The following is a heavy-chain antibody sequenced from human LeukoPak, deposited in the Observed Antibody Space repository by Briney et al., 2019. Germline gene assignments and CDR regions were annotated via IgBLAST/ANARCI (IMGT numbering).Heavy chain of an antibody. CDR2: ISSSGSTI. CDR1: GFTFSSYS. CDR3: AREDPVSVLDY. V-gene: IGHV3-48*04. J-gene: IGHJ4*02. Sequence: GGSLRLSCAASGFTFSSYSMNWVRQAPGKGLEWVSYISSSGSTIYYADSVKGRFTISRDNAKNSLYLQMNSLRAEDTAVYYCAREDPVSVLDYWGQGTLVTVSS.